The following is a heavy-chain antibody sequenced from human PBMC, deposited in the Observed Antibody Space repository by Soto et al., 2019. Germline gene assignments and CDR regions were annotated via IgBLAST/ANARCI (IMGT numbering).Heavy chain of an antibody. CDR3: ARVWVRFGDLSSDRYYYYYMDV. CDR1: GSSISSGGYY. Sequence: QVQLQELGPGLVKPSQTLSLTCIVSGSSISSGGYYCSWIRQHPGKGLERIGNIYYSGSTYYNPSFRRRLILSVDTSKNQSSLNLSSVTAADTAVYYCARVWVRFGDLSSDRYYYYYMDVCGKGTTVTVSS. CDR2: IYYSGST. V-gene: IGHV4-31*03. D-gene: IGHD3-10*01. J-gene: IGHJ6*03.